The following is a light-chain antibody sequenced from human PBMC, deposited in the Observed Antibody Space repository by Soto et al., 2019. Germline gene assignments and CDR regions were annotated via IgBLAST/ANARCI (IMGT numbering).Light chain of an antibody. CDR2: EDS. J-gene: IGLJ1*01. Sequence: QSALTQPASVSGSPGQSITISFTGTSSDVGGYNLVSWYQQHPGKAPKLMIYEDSKRPSGLSNRFSGSKSGNTASLTISGLQAEDEADYYCCSYAGSSSFVFGTGTKVNVL. CDR1: SSDVGGYNL. V-gene: IGLV2-23*01. CDR3: CSYAGSSSFV.